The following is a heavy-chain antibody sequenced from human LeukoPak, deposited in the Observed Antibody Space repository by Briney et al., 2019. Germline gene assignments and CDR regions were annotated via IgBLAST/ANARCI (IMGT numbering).Heavy chain of an antibody. V-gene: IGHV4-59*01. J-gene: IGHJ6*02. Sequence: SETLSLTCTVSGGSISSYYWSWLRQPPGKGLEWIGYIYYSGSTNYNPSLRSRVTISVDTSKNQFSLKLSSVTAADTAVYYCARVSSSPYYYYGMDVWGQGTTVTVSS. CDR2: IYYSGST. CDR3: ARVSSSPYYYYGMDV. D-gene: IGHD6-13*01. CDR1: GGSISSYY.